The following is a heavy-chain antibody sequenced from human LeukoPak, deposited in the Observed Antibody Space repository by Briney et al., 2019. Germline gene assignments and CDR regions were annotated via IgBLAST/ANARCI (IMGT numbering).Heavy chain of an antibody. J-gene: IGHJ4*02. V-gene: IGHV4-4*07. CDR1: GGSISSYY. Sequence: SETLSLTCTVSGGSISSYYWSWIRQPAGKGLEWIGRIYTSGSTNYNPSLKSRVSISVDTSKNHFSLKLSSVTAADTAVYYCARVATSGSFSQPLDYWGQGTLVTVSS. CDR2: IYTSGST. D-gene: IGHD1-26*01. CDR3: ARVATSGSFSQPLDY.